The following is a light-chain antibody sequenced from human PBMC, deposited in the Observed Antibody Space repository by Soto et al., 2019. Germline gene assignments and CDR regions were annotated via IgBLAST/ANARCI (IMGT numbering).Light chain of an antibody. V-gene: IGLV2-14*01. CDR3: SSYTSSSTRV. CDR2: EVS. Sequence: QSALTQPASVSGSPGQSITISCTGTSSDVGGYNYVSWYQQHPGKAPKLMIYEVSNRPSGVSNRFSGSRSGNTASLTISGLQGEDEADYYCSSYTSSSTRVFGGGTKVTVL. CDR1: SSDVGGYNY. J-gene: IGLJ3*02.